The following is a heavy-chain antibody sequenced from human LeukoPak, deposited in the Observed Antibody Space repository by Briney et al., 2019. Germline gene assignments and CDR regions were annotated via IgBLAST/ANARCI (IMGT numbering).Heavy chain of an antibody. CDR1: GFTFSSYW. V-gene: IGHV3-48*01. D-gene: IGHD6-25*01. CDR2: ISSSSSTI. J-gene: IGHJ5*02. CDR3: AREPAAAGKNWFDP. Sequence: GGSLRLSCAASGFTFSSYWMSWVRQAPGKGLEWVSYISSSSSTIYYADSVKGRFTISRDNAKNSLYLQMNSLRVEDTAVYYCAREPAAAGKNWFDPWGQGTLVTVSS.